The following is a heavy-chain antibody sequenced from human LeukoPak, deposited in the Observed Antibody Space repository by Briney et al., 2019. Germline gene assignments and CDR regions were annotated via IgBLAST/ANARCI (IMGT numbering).Heavy chain of an antibody. Sequence: GGSLRLSCAASGFTFSDYYMSWLRQAPGKGLEWVSYISSSSYTNYADSVKGRFTISRDNAKNSLCLQMNSLRAEDTAVYYRARGLQSGADWFDPWGQGTLVTVSS. D-gene: IGHD4-11*01. CDR3: ARGLQSGADWFDP. CDR1: GFTFSDYY. J-gene: IGHJ5*02. CDR2: ISSSSYT. V-gene: IGHV3-11*05.